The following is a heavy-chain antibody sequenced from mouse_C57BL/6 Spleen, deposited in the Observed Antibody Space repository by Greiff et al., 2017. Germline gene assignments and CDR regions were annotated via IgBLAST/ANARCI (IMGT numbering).Heavy chain of an antibody. CDR1: GYTFTSYW. Sequence: QVQLQQPGAELVRPGSSVKLSCKASGYTFTSYWMHWVKQRPIQGLEWIGNIDPSDSETHYNQKFKDKATLTVDKSSSTAYMQLSSLTSEDSAVYYCAREVTTAGGYWGQGTTLTVSS. D-gene: IGHD1-2*01. J-gene: IGHJ2*01. V-gene: IGHV1-52*01. CDR2: IDPSDSET. CDR3: AREVTTAGGY.